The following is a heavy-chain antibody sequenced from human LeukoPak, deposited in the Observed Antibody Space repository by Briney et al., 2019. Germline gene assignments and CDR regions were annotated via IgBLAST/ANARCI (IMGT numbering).Heavy chain of an antibody. J-gene: IGHJ4*02. CDR1: GYSFPTYW. CDR3: ARSGGEMGRAYFDY. Sequence: GESLKISCEGSGYSFPTYWIGWVRQTPGKGLEWMGIIYPGDSDSRYSPSFQGQVTISADKSISTAYLQWSSLKASDTAMYYCARSGGEMGRAYFDYWGQGTLVTVSS. D-gene: IGHD3-10*01. V-gene: IGHV5-51*01. CDR2: IYPGDSDS.